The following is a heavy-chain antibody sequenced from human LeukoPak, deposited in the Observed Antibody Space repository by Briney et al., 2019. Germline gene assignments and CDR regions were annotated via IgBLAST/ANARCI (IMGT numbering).Heavy chain of an antibody. D-gene: IGHD3-10*01. CDR1: GYTFSSYD. J-gene: IGHJ4*02. Sequence: ASVKVCCKASGYTFSSYDINWVRQATGQGLEWMGWMNPNSGNTGYAQKFQGRVNMTRNTSISTAYMELSSLRSEDTAVYYCARKFLGSRGYYFDYWGQGTLVTVSS. CDR2: MNPNSGNT. CDR3: ARKFLGSRGYYFDY. V-gene: IGHV1-8*01.